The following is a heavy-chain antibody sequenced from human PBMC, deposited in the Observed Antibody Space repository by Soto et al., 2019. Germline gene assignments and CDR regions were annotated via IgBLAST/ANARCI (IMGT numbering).Heavy chain of an antibody. CDR3: ATGSPFSGRVFDY. J-gene: IGHJ4*02. D-gene: IGHD1-26*01. CDR1: GFSFRTTW. CDR2: IKSKSAGETT. V-gene: IGHV3-15*05. Sequence: EVQLVESGGGLVKPGGSLRLSCAASGFSFRTTWMAWVRQAPGKGLEWVGRIKSKSAGETTDYADPVKGRFTISRDDSKDTLYLHLDSLETGDTAVYYCATGSPFSGRVFDYWGQGTLSPCPQ.